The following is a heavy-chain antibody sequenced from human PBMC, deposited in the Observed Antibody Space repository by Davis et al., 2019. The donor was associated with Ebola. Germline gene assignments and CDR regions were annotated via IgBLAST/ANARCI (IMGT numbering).Heavy chain of an antibody. V-gene: IGHV4-59*01. CDR1: GGSISSYY. CDR2: IYYSGST. Sequence: PSETLSLTCTVSGGSISSYYWSWIRQPPGKGLEWIGYIYYSGSTNYNPSLKSRVTISVDTSKNQFSLKLSSVTAADTAVYYCARMQTTVTTRGAFDIWGQGTMVTVSS. D-gene: IGHD4-11*01. CDR3: ARMQTTVTTRGAFDI. J-gene: IGHJ3*02.